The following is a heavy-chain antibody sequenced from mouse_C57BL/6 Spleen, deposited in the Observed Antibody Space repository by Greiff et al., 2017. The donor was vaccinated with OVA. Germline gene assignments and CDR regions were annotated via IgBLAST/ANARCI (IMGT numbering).Heavy chain of an antibody. Sequence: EVQLQQSGPELVKPGASVKISCKASGYTFTDYYMNWVKQSHGKSLEWIGDINPNNGGTSYNQKFKGKATLTVDKSSSTAYMELRSLTSEDSAVYYCARSFDYDEEGLDYWGQGTTLTVSS. CDR2: INPNNGGT. CDR1: GYTFTDYY. V-gene: IGHV1-26*01. J-gene: IGHJ2*01. CDR3: ARSFDYDEEGLDY. D-gene: IGHD2-4*01.